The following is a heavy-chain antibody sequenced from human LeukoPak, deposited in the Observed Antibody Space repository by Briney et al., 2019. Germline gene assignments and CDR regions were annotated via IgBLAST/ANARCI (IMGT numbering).Heavy chain of an antibody. V-gene: IGHV3-21*01. CDR2: ISSSSSYI. Sequence: GGSLRLSCAASGFTFSSYCMNWVRQAPGKGLEWVSSISSSSSYIYYADSVKGRFTISRDNAKNSLYLQMNSLRAEDTAVYYCARDAGDIVVVPAATRPNDYWGQGTLVTVSS. D-gene: IGHD2-2*01. CDR1: GFTFSSYC. J-gene: IGHJ4*02. CDR3: ARDAGDIVVVPAATRPNDY.